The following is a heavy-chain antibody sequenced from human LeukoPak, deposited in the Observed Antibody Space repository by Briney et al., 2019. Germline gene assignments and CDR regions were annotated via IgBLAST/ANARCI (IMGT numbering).Heavy chain of an antibody. CDR2: INHSGST. V-gene: IGHV4-34*01. CDR1: GGSFSGYY. CDR3: ASLLNTVTTGDY. D-gene: IGHD4-17*01. Sequence: PSETLSLTCAVYGGSFSGYYWSWIRQPPGKGLEWIGEINHSGSTNYNPSLKSRVTISVDTSKNQFSLKLSSVTAADTAVYYCASLLNTVTTGDYWGQGTLVTVSS. J-gene: IGHJ4*02.